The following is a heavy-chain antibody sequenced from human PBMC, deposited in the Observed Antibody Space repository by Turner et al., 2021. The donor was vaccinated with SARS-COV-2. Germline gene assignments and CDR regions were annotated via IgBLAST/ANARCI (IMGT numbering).Heavy chain of an antibody. V-gene: IGHV3-33*01. CDR1: GFTFSSYG. CDR2: IWYDGSNK. J-gene: IGHJ6*03. Sequence: QVQRVASGGGVVHPGRPLRHSCAASGFTFSSYGMHWVRQAPGKGREWVAVIWYDGSNKYYADSVKGRFTISRDNSKNTLYLQMNSLTAEDTAVYYCARDPNAGYYYMDVWGEGTTVTVSS. D-gene: IGHD2-8*01. CDR3: ARDPNAGYYYMDV.